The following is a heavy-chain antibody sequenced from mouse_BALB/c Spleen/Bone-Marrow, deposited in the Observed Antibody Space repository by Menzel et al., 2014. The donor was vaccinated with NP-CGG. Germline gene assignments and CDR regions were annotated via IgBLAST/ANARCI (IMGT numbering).Heavy chain of an antibody. CDR2: ISSGGSYT. Sequence: EVKVEESGGGLVKPGGSLKLSCAASGFTFSSYAVSWVRQTPEKRLEWVATISSGGSYTYYPDSVKGRFTISRDNAKNTLYLQMSSLRSEDTAMYYCARQREVRPYYYAMDYWGQGTSVTVSS. J-gene: IGHJ4*01. D-gene: IGHD2-14*01. CDR1: GFTFSSYA. V-gene: IGHV5-9-3*01. CDR3: ARQREVRPYYYAMDY.